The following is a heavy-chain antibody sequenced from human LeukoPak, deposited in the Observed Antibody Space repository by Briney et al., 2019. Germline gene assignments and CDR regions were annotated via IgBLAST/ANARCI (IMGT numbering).Heavy chain of an antibody. V-gene: IGHV1-69*13. CDR2: IIPIFGTA. Sequence: SVKVSCKASGGTFSSYAISWVRQAPGQGLEWMGGIIPIFGTANYAQKFQGRVTITADESTSTAYMELSSLRSEDTAVYYCARRFDWFKNHPQYYFDYWGQGTLVTVSS. D-gene: IGHD3-9*01. CDR1: GGTFSSYA. CDR3: ARRFDWFKNHPQYYFDY. J-gene: IGHJ4*02.